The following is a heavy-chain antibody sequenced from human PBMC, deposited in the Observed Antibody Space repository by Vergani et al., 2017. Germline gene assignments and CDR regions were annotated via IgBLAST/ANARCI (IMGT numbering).Heavy chain of an antibody. J-gene: IGHJ2*01. Sequence: QLQLQESGPGLVKPSETLSLTCTVSGGSISSGSYYWSWIRQPAGKGLEWIGRIYTSGSTNYNPSLKSRVTISVDTSKNQFSLKLSSVTAADTAVYYCARYSRDDFWSGFNWYFDLWGRGTLVTVSS. D-gene: IGHD3-3*01. CDR1: GGSISSGSYY. V-gene: IGHV4-61*02. CDR3: ARYSRDDFWSGFNWYFDL. CDR2: IYTSGST.